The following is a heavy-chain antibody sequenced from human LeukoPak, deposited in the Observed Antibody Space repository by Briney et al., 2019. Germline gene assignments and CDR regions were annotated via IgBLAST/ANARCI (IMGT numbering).Heavy chain of an antibody. J-gene: IGHJ3*02. CDR2: ISHDGSKK. CDR1: GFTFNNFG. V-gene: IGHV3-30*03. CDR3: ARGFIGEI. Sequence: PGGSLRLSCAASGFTFNNFGIHWVRQAPGKGLEWVTFISHDGSKKYYRDSVKGRFTISRDNSRNTLSLQKNSLRAEDTAVYYCARGFIGEIWGQGTMVTVSS. D-gene: IGHD1-26*01.